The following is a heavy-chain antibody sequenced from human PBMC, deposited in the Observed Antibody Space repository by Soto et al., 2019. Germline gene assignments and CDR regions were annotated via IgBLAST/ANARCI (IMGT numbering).Heavy chain of an antibody. J-gene: IGHJ4*02. V-gene: IGHV3-21*01. CDR3: ASDYPYCTNGVCYTDY. CDR2: ISSSSSYI. Sequence: GGSLRLSCAASGFTFSSYIMNWVGQAPGKGLEWVSSISSSSSYIYYADSVKGRFTISRDNAKNSLYLQMNSLRAEDTAVYYCASDYPYCTNGVCYTDYWGQGTLVTVSS. D-gene: IGHD2-8*01. CDR1: GFTFSSYI.